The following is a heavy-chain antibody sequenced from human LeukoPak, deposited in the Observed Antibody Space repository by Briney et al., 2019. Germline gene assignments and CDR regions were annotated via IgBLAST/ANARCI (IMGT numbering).Heavy chain of an antibody. Sequence: RSGGSLRLSCAASGFTFSSYSMNWVRQAPGKGLEWVSAISGSGGSTYYADSVKGRFTISRGSSKHTLYLQMNSLRADDTAVYYCAKDMNYDNIWGSYRYTIFDSWGLGTLVTVSS. CDR3: AKDMNYDNIWGSYRYTIFDS. D-gene: IGHD3-16*02. J-gene: IGHJ4*02. CDR1: GFTFSSYS. V-gene: IGHV3-23*01. CDR2: ISGSGGST.